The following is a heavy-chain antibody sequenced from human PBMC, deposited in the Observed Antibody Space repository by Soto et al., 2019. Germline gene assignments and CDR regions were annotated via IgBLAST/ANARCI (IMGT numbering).Heavy chain of an antibody. CDR3: ARGPAYIDGWRTFDL. CDR2: TYYNGDT. D-gene: IGHD6-19*01. CDR1: DDSFRGAEYY. V-gene: IGHV4-61*08. J-gene: IGHJ4*02. Sequence: TSETLSLTCTVSDDSFRGAEYYWSWIRQPLGKGPEWIGYTYYNGDTKYNPALRSRVTMSEDTSKNQLSLRLSSVTAADTAVYFCARGPAYIDGWRTFDLWGRGILVTVSS.